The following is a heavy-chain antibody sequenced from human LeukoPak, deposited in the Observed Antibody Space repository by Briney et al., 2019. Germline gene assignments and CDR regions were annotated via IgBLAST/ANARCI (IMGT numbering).Heavy chain of an antibody. Sequence: ASVKVSCKASGYTFTGYYMHWVRQAPGQGLGWMGRINPNSGGTNYAQKFQGRVAMTRDTSISTAYMELSRLRSDDTAVYYCARGGYSGYDYEEGFDYWGQGTLVTVSS. V-gene: IGHV1-2*06. CDR2: INPNSGGT. J-gene: IGHJ4*02. D-gene: IGHD5-12*01. CDR1: GYTFTGYY. CDR3: ARGGYSGYDYEEGFDY.